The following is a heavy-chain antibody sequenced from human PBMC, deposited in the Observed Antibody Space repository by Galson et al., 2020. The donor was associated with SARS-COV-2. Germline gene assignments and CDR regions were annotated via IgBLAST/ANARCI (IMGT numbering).Heavy chain of an antibody. CDR2: FDPEDGET. CDR1: GYTLTELS. CDR3: ATDRPWYSGYDPYYFDY. Sequence: ASVQVSCKVSGYTLTELSMHWVRQAPGKGLEWMGGFDPEDGETIYAQKFQGRVTMTEDTSTDTAYMELSSLRSEDTAVYYCATDRPWYSGYDPYYFDYWGQGTLVTVSS. V-gene: IGHV1-24*01. J-gene: IGHJ4*02. D-gene: IGHD5-12*01.